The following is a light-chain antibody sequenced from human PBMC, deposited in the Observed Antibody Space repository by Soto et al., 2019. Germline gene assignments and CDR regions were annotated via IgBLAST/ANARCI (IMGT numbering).Light chain of an antibody. CDR3: QQRTSWPPIT. Sequence: EIVLAQSPATLSLSPVERATLSCRASQSVSSSLAWYQQKPGQAPRLLIYGASNRATGVPARFSGSGSGTDFTLTISSLEPEDFAVYYCQQRTSWPPITFGQGTRLEIK. J-gene: IGKJ5*01. CDR1: QSVSSS. CDR2: GAS. V-gene: IGKV3-11*01.